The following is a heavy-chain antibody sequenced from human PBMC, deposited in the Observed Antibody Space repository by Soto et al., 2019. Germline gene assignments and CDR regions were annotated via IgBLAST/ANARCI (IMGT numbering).Heavy chain of an antibody. D-gene: IGHD6-19*01. CDR3: ARRSTGWSAADY. J-gene: IGHJ4*02. CDR1: GYTFTSYY. Sequence: ASVKVSCKASGYTFTSYYMHWVRQAPGQGLEWMGIINPNSGNTDYAQKFQGRVTMTRNTSISTAYMELSSLRSEDTAVYYCARRSTGWSAADYWGQGTLVTVSS. CDR2: INPNSGNT. V-gene: IGHV1-8*02.